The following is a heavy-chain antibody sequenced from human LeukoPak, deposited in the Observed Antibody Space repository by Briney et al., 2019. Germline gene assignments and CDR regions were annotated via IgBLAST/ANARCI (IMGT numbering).Heavy chain of an antibody. D-gene: IGHD3-22*01. CDR2: VSGYNGNT. V-gene: IGHV1-18*01. Sequence: AASVKVSCKASGYTFSNYGITWVRQAPGQGLEWMGWVSGYNGNTNFAQKLQGRVSMTTDTSTYTSDMELRSLRSDDTAVYYCARSLGDSSGYYPLPFDYRGQGTLVIVSS. CDR3: ARSLGDSSGYYPLPFDY. J-gene: IGHJ4*02. CDR1: GYTFSNYG.